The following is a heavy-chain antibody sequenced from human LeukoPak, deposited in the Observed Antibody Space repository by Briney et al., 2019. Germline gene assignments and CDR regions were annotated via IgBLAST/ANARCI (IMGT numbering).Heavy chain of an antibody. CDR2: ISAYNGNT. CDR1: GYTFTSYD. V-gene: IGHV1-18*01. CDR3: ARVPLYYYDSSGYYRNDY. J-gene: IGHJ4*02. Sequence: GASVKVSCKASGYTFTSYDINWVRQAPGQGLEWMGWISAYNGNTNYAQKLQGRVTMTTDTSTSTAYMELRSLRSDDTAVYYCARVPLYYYDSSGYYRNDYWGQGTLVTVSS. D-gene: IGHD3-22*01.